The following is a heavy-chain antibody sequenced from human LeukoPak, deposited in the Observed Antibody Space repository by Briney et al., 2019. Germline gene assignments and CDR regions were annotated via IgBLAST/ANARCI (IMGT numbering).Heavy chain of an antibody. D-gene: IGHD5-24*01. CDR1: GYTFTGYY. CDR2: INPNSGGT. CDR3: ARGRWLQFHDAFDI. V-gene: IGHV1-2*02. Sequence: ASVKVSCKASGYTFTGYYMHWVRQAPGQGLEWMGWINPNSGGTNYAQKFQDRVSMTRDTSISTAYMQLSRLRSDDTAVYYCARGRWLQFHDAFDIWGQGTMVTVSS. J-gene: IGHJ3*02.